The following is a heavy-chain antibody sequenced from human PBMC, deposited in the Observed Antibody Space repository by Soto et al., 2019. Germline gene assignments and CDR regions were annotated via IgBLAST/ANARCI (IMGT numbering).Heavy chain of an antibody. J-gene: IGHJ4*02. CDR2: IYWNDNK. V-gene: IGHV2-5*01. CDR3: AHMQSVGHLGGWHNYYLEY. CDR1: GFSLSISEVG. Sequence: QITLKESGPTLVKPTQTLTLTCSFSGFSLSISEVGVAWIRQPPGKALEWLALIYWNDNKHYSPSLKGSAIITNDTYKHQVVLTMTNMDPVDTATYYCAHMQSVGHLGGWHNYYLEYWGQGTLVTLSA. D-gene: IGHD6-19*01.